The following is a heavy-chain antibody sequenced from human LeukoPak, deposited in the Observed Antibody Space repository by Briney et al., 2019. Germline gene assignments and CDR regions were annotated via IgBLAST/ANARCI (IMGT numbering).Heavy chain of an antibody. Sequence: SETLSLTCTVSGSSISGYFCTWLRQSAGAGLECIGRIHTSGTTYYNPSLRSRVSMSVDTSNNKFSLRLSSVTAADTAVYYCARDPAGHGRYFDYWGQGALVTVSS. J-gene: IGHJ4*02. CDR3: ARDPAGHGRYFDY. CDR1: GSSISGYF. V-gene: IGHV4-4*07. CDR2: IHTSGTT. D-gene: IGHD1-14*01.